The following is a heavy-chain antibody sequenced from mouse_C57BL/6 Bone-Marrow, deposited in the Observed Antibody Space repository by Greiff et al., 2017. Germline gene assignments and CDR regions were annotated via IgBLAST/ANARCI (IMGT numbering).Heavy chain of an antibody. CDR1: GYTFTSYW. CDR3: ARRGDYYEDY. J-gene: IGHJ3*01. CDR2: IDPSDSYT. V-gene: IGHV1-69*01. Sequence: QVQLQQPGAELVMPGASVKLSCKASGYTFTSYWMHWVKQRPGPGLEWIGEIDPSDSYTNYNQKFKGKSTLTVDKSSSTAYMQLSSLTSEDSAVYYCARRGDYYEDYWGQGTLVTVSA. D-gene: IGHD1-1*01.